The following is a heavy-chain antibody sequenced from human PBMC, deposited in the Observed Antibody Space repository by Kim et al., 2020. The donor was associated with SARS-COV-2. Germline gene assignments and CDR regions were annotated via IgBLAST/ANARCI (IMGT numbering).Heavy chain of an antibody. J-gene: IGHJ4*02. Sequence: LQGRVTMTTDTSTSTAYMELRSLRSDDTAVYYCARGGNMQWLGPLPFDYWGQGTLVTVSS. V-gene: IGHV1-18*01. D-gene: IGHD6-19*01. CDR3: ARGGNMQWLGPLPFDY.